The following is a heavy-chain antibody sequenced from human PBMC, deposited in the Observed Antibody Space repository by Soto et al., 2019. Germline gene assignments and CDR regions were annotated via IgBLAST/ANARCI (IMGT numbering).Heavy chain of an antibody. Sequence: SQTLSLTCTVSGGSISSSSYYWGWIRQPPGKGLEWIGSIYYSGSTYYNPSLKSRVTISVDTSKNQFSLKLSSVTAADTAVYYCARSTSNSTMVRGVINEWGQGTLVNVSS. CDR2: IYYSGST. J-gene: IGHJ4*02. CDR1: GGSISSSSYY. CDR3: ARSTSNSTMVRGVINE. V-gene: IGHV4-39*07. D-gene: IGHD3-10*01.